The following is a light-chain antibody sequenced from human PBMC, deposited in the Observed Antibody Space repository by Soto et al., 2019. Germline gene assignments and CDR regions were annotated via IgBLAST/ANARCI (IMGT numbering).Light chain of an antibody. CDR3: LQHNSYPQA. Sequence: DVQVPQPPYTMSASLGDRVSITGRASQGISNYLAWFQQKPGKVPKRLIYGASSLQSGVPSRFSGSGSGTEFTLTISSLQPEDFATYYCLQHNSYPQAFGQGTKVDIK. CDR1: QGISNY. CDR2: GAS. J-gene: IGKJ1*01. V-gene: IGKV1-17*03.